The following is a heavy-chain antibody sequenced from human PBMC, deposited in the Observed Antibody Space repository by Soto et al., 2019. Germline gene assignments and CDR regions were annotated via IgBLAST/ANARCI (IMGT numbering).Heavy chain of an antibody. CDR2: ISWNSGSI. V-gene: IGHV3-9*01. D-gene: IGHD3-10*01. Sequence: GGSLRLSCAASGFTFDDYAMHWVRQAPGKGLEWVSGISWNSGSIGYADSVKGRFTISRDNAKNSLYLQMNSLRAEDTALYYCAKFLVGFGGVRGVLLGDAFDIWGQGTMVTVSS. CDR1: GFTFDDYA. CDR3: AKFLVGFGGVRGVLLGDAFDI. J-gene: IGHJ3*02.